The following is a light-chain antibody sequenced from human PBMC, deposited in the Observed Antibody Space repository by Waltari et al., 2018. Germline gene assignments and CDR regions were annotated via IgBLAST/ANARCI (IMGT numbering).Light chain of an antibody. CDR1: QDIKKY. CDR2: DAS. J-gene: IGKJ4*01. Sequence: DIQMTQSPSSLSASVGDRVTITCPASQDIKKYLSWYTQKPGKAPNLLIYDASKLQTGVPSRFSGSGSGTDFTLTISILQPEDIATYYCQKYDNRPLTYGGGTKVEIK. V-gene: IGKV1-33*01. CDR3: QKYDNRPLT.